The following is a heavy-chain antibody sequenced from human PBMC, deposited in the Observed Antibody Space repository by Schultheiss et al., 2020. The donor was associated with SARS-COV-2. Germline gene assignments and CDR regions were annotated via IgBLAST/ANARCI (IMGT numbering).Heavy chain of an antibody. D-gene: IGHD6-13*01. V-gene: IGHV3-23*01. Sequence: GGSLRLSCVVSGLTFRDYQMNWVRQAPGKGLEWVSAISGSGGSTYYADSVKGRFTISRDNSKNTLYLQMNSLRAEDTAVYYCAKAPPRIAAAATSYYFDYWGQGTLVTVSS. CDR3: AKAPPRIAAAATSYYFDY. J-gene: IGHJ4*02. CDR1: GLTFRDYQ. CDR2: ISGSGGST.